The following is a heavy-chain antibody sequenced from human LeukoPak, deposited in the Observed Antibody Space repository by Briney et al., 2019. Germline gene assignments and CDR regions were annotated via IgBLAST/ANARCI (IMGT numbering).Heavy chain of an antibody. V-gene: IGHV1-69*01. Sequence: WASVKVSCKASGGTFSNYAINWVRQAPGQGLEWMGGIIPFFATTNYAPKFQGRVTITADESTSTAYMELSSLRSEDTAVYYCARSDGSGSSVGPHYRWGQGTLVTVSS. D-gene: IGHD3-10*01. CDR3: ARSDGSGSSVGPHYR. J-gene: IGHJ4*02. CDR2: IIPFFATT. CDR1: GGTFSNYA.